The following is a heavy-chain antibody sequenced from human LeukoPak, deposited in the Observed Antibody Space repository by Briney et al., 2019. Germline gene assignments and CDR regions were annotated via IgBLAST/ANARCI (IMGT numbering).Heavy chain of an antibody. D-gene: IGHD2-2*01. CDR1: GYTFTSYG. CDR2: ISAYNGNT. Sequence: ASVKVSCKASGYTFTSYGISWVRQAPGQGLEWMGWISAYNGNTNYAKKLQGRVTMTTDTSTSTAYMELRSLRSDDTAVYYCARVKVVPAARVFGWFDPWGQGTLVTVSS. V-gene: IGHV1-18*01. J-gene: IGHJ5*02. CDR3: ARVKVVPAARVFGWFDP.